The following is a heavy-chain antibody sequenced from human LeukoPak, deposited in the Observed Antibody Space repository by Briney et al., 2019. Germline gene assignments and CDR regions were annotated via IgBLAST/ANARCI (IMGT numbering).Heavy chain of an antibody. D-gene: IGHD3-3*01. CDR1: GYSLSSGYY. J-gene: IGHJ4*02. Sequence: SETLSLTCAGSGYSLSSGYYWVLIRQPPGEGLGWVGSIYHSGSTYYNPSLKSRVTISVDTSKNQFSLKLSSVTAADTAVYYCARQGYYDFWSGQHDYWGQGTLVTVSS. CDR3: ARQGYYDFWSGQHDY. V-gene: IGHV4-38-2*01. CDR2: IYHSGST.